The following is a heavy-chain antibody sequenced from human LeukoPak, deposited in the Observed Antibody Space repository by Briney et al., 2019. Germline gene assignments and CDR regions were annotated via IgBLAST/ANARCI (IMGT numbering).Heavy chain of an antibody. CDR3: ARGSHYVWGT. CDR1: GGSISSGGYY. Sequence: PSETLSLTCTVSGGSISSGGYYWSWIRQPPGKGLEWIGYIYHSGSTYYNPSLKSRVTISVDRSKNQFSLKLSSVTAADTAVYYCARGSHYVWGTWGQGTLVTVSS. D-gene: IGHD3-16*01. CDR2: IYHSGST. V-gene: IGHV4-30-2*01. J-gene: IGHJ5*02.